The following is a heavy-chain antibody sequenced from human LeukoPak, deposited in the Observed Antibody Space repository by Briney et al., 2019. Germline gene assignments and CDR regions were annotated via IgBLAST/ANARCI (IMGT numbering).Heavy chain of an antibody. CDR3: ARLTNMEKDVTPTYYMDV. V-gene: IGHV4-59*01. D-gene: IGHD2-8*01. CDR2: IYYSGST. CDR1: GGSIRSYY. J-gene: IGHJ6*03. Sequence: PSETLSLTCTVSGGSIRSYYWSWIRQPPGKGLEWIGYIYYSGSTNYNPSLKSRVPISVDTSKTQFSLKLSSVTAADTAVYYCARLTNMEKDVTPTYYMDVWGKGTTVTVSS.